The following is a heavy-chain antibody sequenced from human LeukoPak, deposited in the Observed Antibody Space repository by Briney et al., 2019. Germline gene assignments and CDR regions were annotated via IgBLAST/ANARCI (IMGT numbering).Heavy chain of an antibody. D-gene: IGHD3-3*01. CDR3: ARDRDNYDFWSGLTSYYFDY. CDR1: GYIFTSYY. CDR2: INPSGGSI. J-gene: IGHJ4*02. V-gene: IGHV1-46*01. Sequence: ASVKVSCKASGYIFTSYYMYWVRQAPGQGLEWMGIINPSGGSIRYAQKFQGRVTMTRDTSTSTVYMELSSLRSEDTAVYYCARDRDNYDFWSGLTSYYFDYWGQGTLVTVSS.